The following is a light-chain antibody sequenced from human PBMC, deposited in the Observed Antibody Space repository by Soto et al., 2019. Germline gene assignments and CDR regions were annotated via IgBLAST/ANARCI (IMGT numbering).Light chain of an antibody. J-gene: IGLJ2*01. CDR1: NSDIGGYNY. CDR3: QSFDTSLNGLI. V-gene: IGLV2-14*01. Sequence: QSVLTQPASVSGSPGQSITISCTGTNSDIGGYNYVSWYRHHPGEAPKLMIYGVTNRPSGVSTRFSGSKSGNTASLTISGLQDEDEADYYCQSFDTSLNGLIFGGGTKLTVL. CDR2: GVT.